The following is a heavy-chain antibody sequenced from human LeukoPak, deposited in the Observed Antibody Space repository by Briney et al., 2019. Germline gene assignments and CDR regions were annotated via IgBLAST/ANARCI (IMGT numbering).Heavy chain of an antibody. CDR1: RYSPTEFT. CDR3: ATAPIAAAGSGKYYFDY. CDR2: FDPEDGET. V-gene: IGHV1-24*01. D-gene: IGHD6-13*01. Sequence: ASAKVSRKHPRYSPTEFTVHTVRQSPGTGLEWMGRFDPEDGETIYAQKFQGRVTMAEDTSTDTAYMELSSLRSEDTAVYYCATAPIAAAGSGKYYFDYWGQGTLVTVSS. J-gene: IGHJ4*02.